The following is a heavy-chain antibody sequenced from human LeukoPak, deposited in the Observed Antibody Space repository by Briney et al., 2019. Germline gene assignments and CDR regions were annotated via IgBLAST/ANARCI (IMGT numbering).Heavy chain of an antibody. V-gene: IGHV3-74*01. CDR1: GFTFSTYW. J-gene: IGHJ4*02. D-gene: IGHD1-1*01. Sequence: GGSLRLSCPASGFTFSTYWMHWVRQAPGKGLVWVSRINTDGTTTTYADSVKGRFTISRDNAKNTLHLQMNSLRVEDTAVYYCVSDHTGHDDYWGQGTLVTVSS. CDR2: INTDGTTT. CDR3: VSDHTGHDDY.